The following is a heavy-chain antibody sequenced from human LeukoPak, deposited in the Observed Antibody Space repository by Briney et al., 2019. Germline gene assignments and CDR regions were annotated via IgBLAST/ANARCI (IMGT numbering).Heavy chain of an antibody. J-gene: IGHJ4*02. CDR3: ARWLQHEDYFDY. CDR2: IYYSGST. D-gene: IGHD5-24*01. CDR1: GGSISSYY. Sequence: SETLSLTCTVSGGSISSYYWSWIRQPPGKGLEWIGYIYYSGSTNYNPSLKSRVTISVDTSKNQFSLKLSSVTAADTAVYYCARWLQHEDYFDYWGQGTLVTVSS. V-gene: IGHV4-59*01.